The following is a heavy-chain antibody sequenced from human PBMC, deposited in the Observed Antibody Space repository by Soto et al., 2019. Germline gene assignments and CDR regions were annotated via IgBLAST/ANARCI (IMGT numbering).Heavy chain of an antibody. Sequence: GESLKISCQVSGYTFTIYWIGWVRQMPGKGLEWMGIIYPSDSDTRYSPTFQGQVTISADQSINTAYLQWDSLKASDTAIYYCARPANTVADHFDLWGQGTPVTVSS. J-gene: IGHJ4*02. V-gene: IGHV5-51*01. CDR2: IYPSDSDT. D-gene: IGHD4-17*01. CDR3: ARPANTVADHFDL. CDR1: GYTFTIYW.